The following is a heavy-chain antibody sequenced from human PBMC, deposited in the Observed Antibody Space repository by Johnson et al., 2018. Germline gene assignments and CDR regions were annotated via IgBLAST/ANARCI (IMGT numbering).Heavy chain of an antibody. D-gene: IGHD2-15*01. V-gene: IGHV3-33*01. Sequence: QVQLQQSGGGVVQPGKSLRLSCAASGFTFSIYGMHWVRQAPGKGLEWVATIWYDDNNHYIDSVKGRFTISRDNSKNTLYLQMNSLRAEDTAVYYWAGDDGRGAEYLQHWGQGTQVTVSA. CDR1: GFTFSIYG. CDR3: AGDDGRGAEYLQH. J-gene: IGHJ1*01. CDR2: IWYDDNN.